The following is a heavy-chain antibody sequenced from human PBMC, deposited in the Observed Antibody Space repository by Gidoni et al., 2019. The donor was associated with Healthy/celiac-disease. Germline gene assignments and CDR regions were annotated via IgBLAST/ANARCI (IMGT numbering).Heavy chain of an antibody. CDR2: ISWNSGSI. D-gene: IGHD6-6*01. J-gene: IGHJ4*02. Sequence: EVQLVESGGGLVQPGRSLRRSCAASGFTFDDYAMHWVRQAPGKGREWVSGISWNSGSIGYADSVKGRFTISRDNAKNSLYLQMNSLRAEDTALYYCAKDWVYSSSAGFDYWGQGTLVTVSS. CDR1: GFTFDDYA. CDR3: AKDWVYSSSAGFDY. V-gene: IGHV3-9*01.